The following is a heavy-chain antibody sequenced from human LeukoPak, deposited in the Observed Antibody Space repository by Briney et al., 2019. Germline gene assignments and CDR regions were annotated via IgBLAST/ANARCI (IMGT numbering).Heavy chain of an antibody. V-gene: IGHV4-39*07. Sequence: NPSETLSLTCSVSGGSISSSSYYWGWIRQPPGKKLEWIGSISYSGSTYYNPSLKSRVTISVDMSKNQFSLKLRSVTAADTAVYSCARARGVQHWGVFDIWGQGTMVTVSS. CDR1: GGSISSSSYY. D-gene: IGHD7-27*01. CDR2: ISYSGST. CDR3: ARARGVQHWGVFDI. J-gene: IGHJ3*02.